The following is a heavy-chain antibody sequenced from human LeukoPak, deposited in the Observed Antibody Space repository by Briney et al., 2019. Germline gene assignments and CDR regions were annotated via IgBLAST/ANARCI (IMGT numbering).Heavy chain of an antibody. D-gene: IGHD3-16*01. CDR2: ISAYNGNT. V-gene: IGHV1-18*04. CDR3: ARSPSYVWGSPTFDY. J-gene: IGHJ4*02. Sequence: ASVKVSCKASGYTFTSYGISWVRQAPGQGLEGMGWISAYNGNTNYAQKLQRRVTMTTDTSTSTAYMELRSLRSDDTAVYYCARSPSYVWGSPTFDYWGQGTLVTVSS. CDR1: GYTFTSYG.